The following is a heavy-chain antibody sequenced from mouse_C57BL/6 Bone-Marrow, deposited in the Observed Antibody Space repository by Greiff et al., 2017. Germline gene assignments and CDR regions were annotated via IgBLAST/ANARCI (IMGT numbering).Heavy chain of an antibody. J-gene: IGHJ4*01. CDR3: TTVYSNSYAMDY. D-gene: IGHD2-5*01. CDR1: GFNIKDDY. CDR2: IDPENGDT. V-gene: IGHV14-4*01. Sequence: VTLKESGAELVRPGASVKLSCTASGFNIKDDYMHWVKQRPEQGLEWIGWIDPENGDTEYASKFQGKATITADTSSNTAYLQLSSLTSEDTAVYYCTTVYSNSYAMDYWGQGTSVTVSS.